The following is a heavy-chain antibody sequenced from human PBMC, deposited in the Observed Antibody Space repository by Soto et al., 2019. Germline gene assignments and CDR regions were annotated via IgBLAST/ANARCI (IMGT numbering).Heavy chain of an antibody. V-gene: IGHV5-10-1*01. CDR3: ARQIYDSDTGPNFQYYFDS. CDR2: IDPSDSQT. J-gene: IGHJ4*02. D-gene: IGHD3-22*01. CDR1: GYSFAGYW. Sequence: GESLKISCKGSGYSFAGYWITGVRQEPGKGLEWMGRIDPSDSQTYYSPSFRGHVTISVTKSITTVFLQWSSLRASDTAMYYCARQIYDSDTGPNFQYYFDSWGQGTPVTVSS.